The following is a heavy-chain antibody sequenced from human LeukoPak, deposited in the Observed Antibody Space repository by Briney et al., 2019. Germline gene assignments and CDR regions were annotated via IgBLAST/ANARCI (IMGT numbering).Heavy chain of an antibody. CDR3: SRGSGWLSVY. D-gene: IGHD6-19*01. Sequence: GGSLRLSCTASGFTFGDYLMSWFRQAPGKGREWIGFISGGTTEYAASVKGRFTIARDDSTSIAYLQMNSLTTEDTAVYYCSRGSGWLSVYWGQGTLVTVSS. J-gene: IGHJ4*02. CDR2: ISGGTT. CDR1: GFTFGDYL. V-gene: IGHV3-49*03.